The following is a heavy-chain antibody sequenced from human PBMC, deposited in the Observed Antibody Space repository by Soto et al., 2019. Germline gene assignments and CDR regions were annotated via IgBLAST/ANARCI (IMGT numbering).Heavy chain of an antibody. J-gene: IGHJ4*02. V-gene: IGHV3-23*01. Sequence: VGSLRLSCAASGFTFNNYAMSWVRQAPGKGLEWVSAISSSGYSTYYADSVKGRFTISRDNSKNTVYLQMNNLRAEDTAVYYCAKGSVVVAAKFDSWGQGTLVTVSS. D-gene: IGHD2-21*02. CDR2: ISSSGYST. CDR3: AKGSVVVAAKFDS. CDR1: GFTFNNYA.